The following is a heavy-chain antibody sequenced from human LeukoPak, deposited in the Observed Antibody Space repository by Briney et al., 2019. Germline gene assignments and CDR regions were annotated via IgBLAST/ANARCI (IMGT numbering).Heavy chain of an antibody. Sequence: PSQTLSLTCTVSGGSISSGNYYWSWIRQPPGKGLEWIGYISHSESTYYNPSLKSRVTILVDRSKNQFSLKLSSVTAADTAVYYCARSGDYSNYEGYWGQGTLVTVSP. CDR3: ARSGDYSNYEGY. V-gene: IGHV4-30-2*01. D-gene: IGHD4-11*01. J-gene: IGHJ4*02. CDR1: GGSISSGNYY. CDR2: ISHSEST.